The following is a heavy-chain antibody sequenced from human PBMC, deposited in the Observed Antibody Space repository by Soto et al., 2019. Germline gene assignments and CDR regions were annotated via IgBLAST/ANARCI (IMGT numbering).Heavy chain of an antibody. CDR3: AKDLVPFTMVRGVIITPSSRADY. CDR1: GFTFSSYA. Sequence: PGGSLRLSCAASGFTFSSYAMGGVFQAPGKGLEWVSAISGSGGSTYYADSVKGRFTISRDNSKNTLYLQMNSLRAEDTAVYYCAKDLVPFTMVRGVIITPSSRADYWGQGTLVTVSS. D-gene: IGHD3-10*01. CDR2: ISGSGGST. J-gene: IGHJ4*02. V-gene: IGHV3-23*01.